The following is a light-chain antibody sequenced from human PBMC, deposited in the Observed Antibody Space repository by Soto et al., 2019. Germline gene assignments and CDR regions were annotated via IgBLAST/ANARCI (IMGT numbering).Light chain of an antibody. CDR3: QQFDTYPLT. CDR2: KAS. V-gene: IGKV1-5*03. Sequence: DIQMTQSPSTLSASVGDRVSITCRASQSISSSLAWYQQKPGKAPKLLIYKASTLKSGVPSRFSGSGSGTEFTLTISSLHPDDFATYYCQQFDTYPLTFGGGTKVDIK. CDR1: QSISSS. J-gene: IGKJ4*01.